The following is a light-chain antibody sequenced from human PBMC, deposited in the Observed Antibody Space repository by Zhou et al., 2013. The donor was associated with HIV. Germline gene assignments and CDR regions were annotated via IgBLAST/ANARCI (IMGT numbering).Light chain of an antibody. V-gene: IGKV2D-29*01. CDR2: EVS. CDR1: QSLLHSNGYNF. J-gene: IGKJ1*01. Sequence: DIVMTQSPLSLPVTPGEPASISCRSSQSLLHSNGYNFLDWFLQKPGQPPHLLIYEVSNRFSGVPDRFSGSGSGTDFTLKISRVEAEDVGVYYCMQNTQPPWTFGQGTKVEIK. CDR3: MQNTQPPWT.